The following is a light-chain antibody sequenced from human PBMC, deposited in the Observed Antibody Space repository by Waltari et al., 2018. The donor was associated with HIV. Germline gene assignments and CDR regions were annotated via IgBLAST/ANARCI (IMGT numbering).Light chain of an antibody. V-gene: IGKV4-1*01. CDR3: QQYYLTPSS. Sequence: DIVMTQSPDSLAVSLGERATINCKSSQIVLYSSNNKNYLTWYQKKPGQPPQLLIYLAFTSESGVPERFSGRGSGTDFTFTLSSLKAEDVAVYYCQQYYLTPSSFGQGTRLEI. CDR2: LAF. J-gene: IGKJ2*01. CDR1: QIVLYSSNNKNY.